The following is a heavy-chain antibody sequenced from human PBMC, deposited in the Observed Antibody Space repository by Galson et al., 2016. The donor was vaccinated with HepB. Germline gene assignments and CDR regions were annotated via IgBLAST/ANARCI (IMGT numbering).Heavy chain of an antibody. CDR3: ARKTAPDV. V-gene: IGHV3-7*04. CDR2: INQDGSEK. J-gene: IGHJ6*02. Sequence: SLRLSCAASGFTFSNYWMSWVRQAPGKGLEWVANINQDGSEKYHVDSVKGRFTISRDNAKNSLYLQMNSLRAEDTAVYYCARKTAPDVWGQGTTVTVSS. CDR1: GFTFSNYW.